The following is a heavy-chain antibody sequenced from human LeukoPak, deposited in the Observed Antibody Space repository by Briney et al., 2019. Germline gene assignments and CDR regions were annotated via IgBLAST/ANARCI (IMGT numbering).Heavy chain of an antibody. CDR2: ISGSGDTT. CDR1: GFTFSSYA. D-gene: IGHD6-13*01. Sequence: GGSLRLSCAATGFTFSSYAMTWVRQAPGKGLERVSGISGSGDTTYYADSVKGRFTISRDNSKNTLYLQMNSLRAEDTAIYYCAKDRIAAAGTVDYWGQGTLVTVSS. CDR3: AKDRIAAAGTVDY. V-gene: IGHV3-23*01. J-gene: IGHJ4*02.